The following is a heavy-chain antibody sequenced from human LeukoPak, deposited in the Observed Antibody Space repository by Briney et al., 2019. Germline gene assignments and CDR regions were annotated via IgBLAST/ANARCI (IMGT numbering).Heavy chain of an antibody. J-gene: IGHJ4*02. CDR2: IKQDGSEK. CDR3: ARARIVVVPAAMNFDY. CDR1: GFTFSSYW. V-gene: IGHV3-7*01. D-gene: IGHD2-2*01. Sequence: PGGSLRLSCAASGFTFSSYWMSWVRQAPGKGLEWVANIKQDGSEKYYVDSVKGRFTISRDNAKNSLYLQMNSLRAEDMAVYYCARARIVVVPAAMNFDYWGQGTLVTVSS.